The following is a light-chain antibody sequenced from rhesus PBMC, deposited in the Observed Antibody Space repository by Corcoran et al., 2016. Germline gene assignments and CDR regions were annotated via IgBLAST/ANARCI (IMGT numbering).Light chain of an antibody. Sequence: DIQMTQSPSSLSASVGDRVTITCRASQGITNDLDWYQQKPGETPKLLIYEASSLQSGIPSRFRGSGSGTDVTLTISSLQPEDFATYYCQHYYSTPLTFGGGTKVEIK. CDR2: EAS. J-gene: IGKJ4*01. CDR1: QGITND. V-gene: IGKV1-25*01. CDR3: QHYYSTPLT.